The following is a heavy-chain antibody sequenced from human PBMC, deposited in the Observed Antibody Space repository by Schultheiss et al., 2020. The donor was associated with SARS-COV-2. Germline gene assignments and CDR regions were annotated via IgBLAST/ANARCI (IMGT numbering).Heavy chain of an antibody. CDR1: GFTFSTYG. J-gene: IGHJ4*02. CDR2: IKSKTDGGTT. Sequence: GGSLRLSCAASGFTFSTYGMHWVRQAPGKGLEWVGRIKSKTDGGTTDYAAPVKGRFTISRDDSKNTLYLQMNSLKTEDTAVYYCTTRFLEWLPFDYWGQGTLVTVSS. V-gene: IGHV3-15*01. CDR3: TTRFLEWLPFDY. D-gene: IGHD3-3*01.